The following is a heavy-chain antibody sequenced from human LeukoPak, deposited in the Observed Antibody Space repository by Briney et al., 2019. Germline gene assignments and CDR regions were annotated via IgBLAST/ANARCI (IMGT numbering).Heavy chain of an antibody. CDR3: ARDNGGTAMAYYYYYYMDV. CDR1: RYTFTSYD. CDR2: MYPNSGNT. Sequence: ASVKVSRMASRYTFTSYDINWVRPATGQGLEWMGWMYPNSGNTGYAQKFQGRVTMTRNNSISTAYMELSGLRSEDTAVYYCARDNGGTAMAYYYYYYMDVGGKGPRVTISS. D-gene: IGHD5-18*01. J-gene: IGHJ6*03. V-gene: IGHV1-8*01.